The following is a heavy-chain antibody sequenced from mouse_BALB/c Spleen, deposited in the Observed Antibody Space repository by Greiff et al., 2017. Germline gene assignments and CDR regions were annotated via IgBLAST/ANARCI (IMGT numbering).Heavy chain of an antibody. Sequence: VHLQQSGAELVKPGASVKLSCTASGFNIKDTYMHWVKQRPEQGLEWIGRIDPANGNTKYDPKFQGKATITADTSSNTAYLQLSSLTSEDTAVYYCALYYRYAMDYWGQGTSVTVSS. CDR2: IDPANGNT. V-gene: IGHV14-3*02. CDR3: ALYYRYAMDY. D-gene: IGHD2-14*01. J-gene: IGHJ4*01. CDR1: GFNIKDTY.